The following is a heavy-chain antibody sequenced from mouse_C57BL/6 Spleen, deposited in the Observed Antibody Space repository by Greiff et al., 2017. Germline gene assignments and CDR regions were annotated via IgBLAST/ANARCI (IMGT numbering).Heavy chain of an antibody. D-gene: IGHD2-1*01. J-gene: IGHJ2*01. CDR2: INPSTGGT. CDR3: ARIHYGNYGSFDY. V-gene: IGHV1-42*01. Sequence: EVQLQQSGPELVKPGASVKISCKASGYSFTGYYMNWVKQSPEKSLEWIGEINPSTGGTTYNQKFKAKATLTVDKSSSTAYMQLKSLTSEDSAVYYCARIHYGNYGSFDYWGQGTTLTVFS. CDR1: GYSFTGYY.